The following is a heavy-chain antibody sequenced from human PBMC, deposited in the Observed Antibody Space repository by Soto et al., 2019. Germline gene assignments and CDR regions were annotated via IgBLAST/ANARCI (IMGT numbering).Heavy chain of an antibody. CDR3: ARGRRYYDSSGYYYINWFDP. CDR2: INHSGST. D-gene: IGHD3-22*01. V-gene: IGHV4-34*01. CDR1: GGSFSCYY. Sequence: PSETLSLTCAVYGGSFSCYYWSWIRQPPGKGLEWIGEINHSGSTNYNPSLKSRVTISVDTSKNQFSLKLSSVTAADTAVYYCARGRRYYDSSGYYYINWFDPWGQGTLVTVSS. J-gene: IGHJ5*02.